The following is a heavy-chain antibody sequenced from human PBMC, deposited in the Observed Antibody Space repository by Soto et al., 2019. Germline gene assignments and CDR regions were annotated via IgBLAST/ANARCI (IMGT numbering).Heavy chain of an antibody. D-gene: IGHD4-17*01. CDR1: GGSISSGGYY. CDR3: ARNLPVPPTTVPYYFDY. CDR2: IYYSGST. J-gene: IGHJ4*02. V-gene: IGHV4-31*03. Sequence: SETLSLTCTVSGGSISSGGYYWSWIRQHPGKGLEWIGYIYYSGSTYYNPSLKSRVTISVDTSKKQISLKLSSVTAADTAVFYCARNLPVPPTTVPYYFDYWGQGTLVTVSS.